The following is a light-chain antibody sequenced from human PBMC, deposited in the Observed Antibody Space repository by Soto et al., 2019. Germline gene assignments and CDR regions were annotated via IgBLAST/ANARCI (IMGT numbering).Light chain of an antibody. V-gene: IGLV2-23*02. Sequence: QSALTQPASVSGSPGQSITISCSGTTSDVGIYNLVSWYQQHPGKAPKLVIYEVDKRPSGVSNRFSGSRSGNMASLTISGLQSEDEADYYCSSYAGSTWVFGRGTKLTVL. CDR2: EVD. CDR1: TSDVGIYNL. J-gene: IGLJ3*02. CDR3: SSYAGSTWV.